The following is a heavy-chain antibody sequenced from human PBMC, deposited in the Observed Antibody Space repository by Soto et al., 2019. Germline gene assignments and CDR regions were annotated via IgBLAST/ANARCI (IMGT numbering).Heavy chain of an antibody. D-gene: IGHD5-12*01. Sequence: SETLSLTCAVYGGSFSGYYWSWIRQPPGKGLEWIGEINHSGSTNYNPSLKSRVTVSVDTSKNQFSLKLSSVTAADTAVYYCAGPRDGYKDYYYYGMDVWGQGTTVTVS. J-gene: IGHJ6*02. CDR3: AGPRDGYKDYYYYGMDV. V-gene: IGHV4-34*01. CDR2: INHSGST. CDR1: GGSFSGYY.